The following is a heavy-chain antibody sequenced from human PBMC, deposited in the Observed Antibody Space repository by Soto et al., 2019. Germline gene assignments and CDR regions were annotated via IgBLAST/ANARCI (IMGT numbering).Heavy chain of an antibody. CDR3: ARGGERELFYYYYGMDV. Sequence: SETLSLTCAVYGGSFSGYSWSWIRQPPGKGLEWIGEINHSGSTNYNPSLKSRVTISVDTSKNQFSLTLSSVTAADTAVYYCARGGERELFYYYYGMDVWGQGTTVTVSS. CDR2: INHSGST. J-gene: IGHJ6*02. V-gene: IGHV4-34*01. CDR1: GGSFSGYS. D-gene: IGHD1-7*01.